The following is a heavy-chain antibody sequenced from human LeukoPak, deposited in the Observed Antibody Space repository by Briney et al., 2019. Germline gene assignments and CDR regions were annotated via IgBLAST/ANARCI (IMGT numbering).Heavy chain of an antibody. CDR1: GGTFSSYT. J-gene: IGHJ5*02. Sequence: SVKVSCKASGGTFSSYTISWVRQAPGQGLEWMGRIIPILGIANYAQKFQGRVTITADKSTSAAYMELSSLRSEDTAVYYCASGGVATIPYAWGQGTLVTVSS. D-gene: IGHD5-12*01. V-gene: IGHV1-69*02. CDR2: IIPILGIA. CDR3: ASGGVATIPYA.